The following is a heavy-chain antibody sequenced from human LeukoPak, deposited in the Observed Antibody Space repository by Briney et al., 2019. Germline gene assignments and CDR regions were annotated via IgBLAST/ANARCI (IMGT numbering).Heavy chain of an antibody. CDR3: ARVGTEVDYFDY. D-gene: IGHD1-1*01. J-gene: IGHJ4*02. V-gene: IGHV1-69*06. CDR1: GGTFSSYA. Sequence: VASVKVSCKASGGTFSSYAISWVRQAPGQGLEWMGGIIPIFGTANYAQKSQGRVTITADKSTSTAYMELSSLRSEDTAVYYCARVGTEVDYFDYWGQGTLSPSPQ. CDR2: IIPIFGTA.